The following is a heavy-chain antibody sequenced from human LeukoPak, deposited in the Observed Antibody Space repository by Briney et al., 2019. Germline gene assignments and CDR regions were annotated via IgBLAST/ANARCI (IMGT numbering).Heavy chain of an antibody. CDR3: AKRAVAGTYYFDY. Sequence: ETLPLTCTVSGGSITTNDYYWGWIRQPPGKGLEWVSIISASGASQYYADSVKGRFTISRDNSKNTLYLQMNSLRAEDTAVYYCAKRAVAGTYYFDYWGQGTLVTVSS. V-gene: IGHV3-23*01. CDR1: GGSITTNDYY. D-gene: IGHD6-19*01. J-gene: IGHJ4*02. CDR2: ISASGASQ.